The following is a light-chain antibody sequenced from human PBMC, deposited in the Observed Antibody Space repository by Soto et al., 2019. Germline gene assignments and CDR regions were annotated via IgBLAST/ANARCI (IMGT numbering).Light chain of an antibody. CDR2: DAS. CDR1: QSISSW. J-gene: IGKJ1*01. V-gene: IGKV1-5*01. CDR3: QQYNSYWT. Sequence: DIQMTQSPSTVSASVRERFTITCRASQSISSWLAWYQQKPGKAPKLLIYDASSLESGVPSRFSGSGSGTEFTLTISSLQPDDFATYYCQQYNSYWTFGQGTKV.